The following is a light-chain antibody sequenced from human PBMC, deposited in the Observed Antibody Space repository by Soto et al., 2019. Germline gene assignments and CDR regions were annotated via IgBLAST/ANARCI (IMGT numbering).Light chain of an antibody. V-gene: IGKV3-15*01. Sequence: EIVMTQSPATLSLAPLEISTLSCRASQSVNSNLAWYQQKPGQAPRLLIHGAFTRATGIPARFSGSGSGTEFTLTISTLQSEDFAVYYCQQYNNWPWTFGQGTKVDI. CDR1: QSVNSN. J-gene: IGKJ1*01. CDR3: QQYNNWPWT. CDR2: GAF.